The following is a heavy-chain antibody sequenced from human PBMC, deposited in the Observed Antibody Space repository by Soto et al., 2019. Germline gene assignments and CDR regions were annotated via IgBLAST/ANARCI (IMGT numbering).Heavy chain of an antibody. CDR2: ISITSTTI. D-gene: IGHD3-9*01. CDR3: ARDGAMTGVFDY. CDR1: GFTFNTFG. Sequence: GGSLRLSCEASGFTFNTFGMNWVRQAPGKGLEWISYISITSTTIHYADSVKGRFAISRDNAKNSLYPQMDSLRVEDTAVYYCARDGAMTGVFDYWGPGTLVTVSS. V-gene: IGHV3-48*01. J-gene: IGHJ4*02.